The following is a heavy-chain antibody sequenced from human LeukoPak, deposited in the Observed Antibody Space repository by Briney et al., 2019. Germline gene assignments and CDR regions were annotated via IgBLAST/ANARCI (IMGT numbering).Heavy chain of an antibody. CDR1: GGSISSSSYY. V-gene: IGHV4-39*07. CDR3: ARRFRPLRFLGGDYYYMDV. Sequence: SETLSLTCTVSGGSISSSSYYWSWLRQPPGKGLEWIGEINHSGSTNYNPSLKSRVTISVDTSKNQFSLKLSSVTAADTAVYYCARRFRPLRFLGGDYYYMDVWGKGTTVTVSS. J-gene: IGHJ6*03. D-gene: IGHD3-3*01. CDR2: INHSGST.